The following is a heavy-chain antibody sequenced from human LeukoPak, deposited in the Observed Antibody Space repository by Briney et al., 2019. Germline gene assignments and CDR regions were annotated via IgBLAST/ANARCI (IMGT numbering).Heavy chain of an antibody. J-gene: IGHJ4*02. CDR2: INHSGST. Sequence: SETLSLTCAFSGGSFSHYYWSWIRQPPGKGLEWVGEINHSGSTNYNPSLKSRVTISVDTSKNQFSLKLSSVTAADTAVYYCARAGSDYYGSGSYAYWGQGTLVTVSS. CDR1: GGSFSHYY. V-gene: IGHV4-34*01. D-gene: IGHD3-10*01. CDR3: ARAGSDYYGSGSYAY.